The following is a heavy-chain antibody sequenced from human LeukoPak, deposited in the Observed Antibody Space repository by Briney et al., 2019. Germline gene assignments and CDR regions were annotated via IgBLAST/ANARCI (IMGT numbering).Heavy chain of an antibody. V-gene: IGHV4-59*01. CDR3: ASGRGAVAGKTHYYGMDV. Sequence: SETLSLTCTVSGGSISSYYWSWIRQPPGKGLEWIGYIYYSGSTNYNPSLKSRVTISVDTSKNQFSLKLSSVTAADTAVYYCASGRGAVAGKTHYYGMDVWGQGTTVTVSS. CDR2: IYYSGST. CDR1: GGSISSYY. D-gene: IGHD6-19*01. J-gene: IGHJ6*02.